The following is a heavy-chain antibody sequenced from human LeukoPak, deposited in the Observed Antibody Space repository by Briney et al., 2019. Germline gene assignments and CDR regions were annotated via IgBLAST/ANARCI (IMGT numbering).Heavy chain of an antibody. CDR3: ARHLGPGHLLWFGELSPNDAFDI. CDR2: ISSSSSSTI. V-gene: IGHV3-48*01. Sequence: GGSLRLSCAASGFTFSSYSMSWVRQAPGKGLEWVSHISSSSSSTIYYADSVKGRFTISRDNSKNTLYLQMNSLRAEDTAVYYCARHLGPGHLLWFGELSPNDAFDIWGQGTMVTVSS. J-gene: IGHJ3*02. D-gene: IGHD3-10*01. CDR1: GFTFSSYS.